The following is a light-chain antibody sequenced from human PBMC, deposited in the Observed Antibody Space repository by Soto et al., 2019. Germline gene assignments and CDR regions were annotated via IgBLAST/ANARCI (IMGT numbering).Light chain of an antibody. CDR1: SSSIGAGYD. J-gene: IGLJ1*01. CDR2: GNS. Sequence: QAVVTQPPSVSGAPGQRVTISCTGSSSSIGAGYDVHWYQQRPGTAPKLLIFGNSNRPSGVPDRFSGSKSGTSASLTITGLQAEDEGDYYCGTWDSSLSAGLYVFGTGTKLTVL. CDR3: GTWDSSLSAGLYV. V-gene: IGLV1-40*01.